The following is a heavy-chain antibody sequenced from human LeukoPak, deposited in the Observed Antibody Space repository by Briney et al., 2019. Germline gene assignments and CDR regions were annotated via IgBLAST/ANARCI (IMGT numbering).Heavy chain of an antibody. CDR3: TRGSSSYDSSDFEH. D-gene: IGHD3-22*01. Sequence: GGSLRLSCAASGFTFNNALMNWVRQAPGKGLEWVGRIYRKTDGGTTEYAAPVKGRFTISRDDSKNTLYVQMNSLKTEDTAVYYCTRGSSSYDSSDFEHWGQGTLVTVSS. V-gene: IGHV3-15*01. CDR1: GFTFNNAL. CDR2: IYRKTDGGTT. J-gene: IGHJ4*02.